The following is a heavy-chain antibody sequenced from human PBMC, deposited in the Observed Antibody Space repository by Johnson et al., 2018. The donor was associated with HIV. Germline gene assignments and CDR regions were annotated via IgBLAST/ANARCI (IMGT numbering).Heavy chain of an antibody. Sequence: VQLVESGGGVVQPGGSLRLSCAASGFTFSSYGMHWVRQAPGTGLEWVAFLRSDGRNKYYADSVKGRFTISRDNSKNTLYLQMNSLRAEDTAVYYCAKDLGVAADPDAFDIWGRGTMVTVSS. D-gene: IGHD6-13*01. CDR2: LRSDGRNK. V-gene: IGHV3-30*02. CDR3: AKDLGVAADPDAFDI. J-gene: IGHJ3*02. CDR1: GFTFSSYG.